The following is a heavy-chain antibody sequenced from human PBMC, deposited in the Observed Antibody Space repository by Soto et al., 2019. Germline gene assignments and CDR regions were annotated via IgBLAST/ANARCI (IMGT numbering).Heavy chain of an antibody. J-gene: IGHJ4*02. CDR3: ARSLGETTALLDY. V-gene: IGHV1-46*01. Sequence: QVQLVQSGAEMKQPGASVKLSCQASGYIFIHCFMHWVRQAPGQGLEWMGGINPSSGTTTYAQKFQGRVTVTRDTSTSTVYTELSSLGSGDTAMYYCARSLGETTALLDYGGQGSLVTVSA. D-gene: IGHD1-26*01. CDR1: GYIFIHCF. CDR2: INPSSGTT.